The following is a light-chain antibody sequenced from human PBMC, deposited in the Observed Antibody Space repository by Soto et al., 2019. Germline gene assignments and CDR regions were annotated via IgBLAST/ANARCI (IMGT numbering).Light chain of an antibody. CDR3: AALDENLNAYV. CDR2: LGD. V-gene: IGLV1-47*02. Sequence: QSVLTQPTSASSTPGQTVTISCSGSTSNIGTFYVYWYQHLPGTAPKLLIYLGDQRASGVSDRFSGSKSGTSASLAINGLRSDDEADYYCAALDENLNAYVFGSGTKLNVL. J-gene: IGLJ1*01. CDR1: TSNIGTFY.